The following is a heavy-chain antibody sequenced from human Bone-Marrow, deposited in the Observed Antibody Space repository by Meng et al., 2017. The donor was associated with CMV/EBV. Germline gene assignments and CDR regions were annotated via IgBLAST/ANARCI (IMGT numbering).Heavy chain of an antibody. V-gene: IGHV3-15*01. CDR2: IKSKIDGGTT. CDR3: TTDPPLTGGKLIES. D-gene: IGHD7-27*01. Sequence: GESLKISCAASGVIFSNLWMTWVRQVPGKGPEWVGLIKSKIDGGTTEYAAPVKGRFTFSRDDSRNTLYLHMNSLQVDDTAVYYCTTDPPLTGGKLIESWGQGTMVTVSS. CDR1: GVIFSNLW. J-gene: IGHJ3*02.